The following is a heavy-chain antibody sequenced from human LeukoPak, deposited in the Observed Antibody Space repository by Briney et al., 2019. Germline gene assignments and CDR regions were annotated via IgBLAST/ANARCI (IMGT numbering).Heavy chain of an antibody. V-gene: IGHV4-59*01. Sequence: SETLSLTCTVSGASISDYYWSWIRQPSGKGLEWIGYIYYTGTTKYNPSLTSRVTISVDTSKSQFSLKLSSVTAADTAVYYCARDYDSSGLRYFDLWGRGTLVTVSS. CDR1: GASISDYY. CDR3: ARDYDSSGLRYFDL. D-gene: IGHD3-22*01. J-gene: IGHJ2*01. CDR2: IYYTGTT.